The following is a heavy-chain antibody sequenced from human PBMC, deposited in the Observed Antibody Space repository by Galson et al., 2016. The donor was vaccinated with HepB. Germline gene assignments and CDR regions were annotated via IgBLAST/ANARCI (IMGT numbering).Heavy chain of an antibody. J-gene: IGHJ4*02. CDR2: IYHTGTT. D-gene: IGHD6-19*01. V-gene: IGHV4-4*02. CDR3: ARAQSVAGSGIYFNY. CDR1: GGSISSYSW. Sequence: SETLSLTCAVSGGSISSYSWWSWVRQPPGQGLEWIGEIYHTGTTNYNPSLTSPVTISVDKSKNQFSLKLSSVTAADTAVYYCARAQSVAGSGIYFNYWGQGSLVTVSS.